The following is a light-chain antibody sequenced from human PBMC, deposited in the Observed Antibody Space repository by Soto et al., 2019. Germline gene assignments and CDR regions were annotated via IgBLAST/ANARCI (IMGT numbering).Light chain of an antibody. CDR3: QQRSNWPRT. Sequence: EIVLTQSPATLSLSPGESATLSCRASQSVSSYLAWYQQKPGQAPRLLIYDASNRATGIPARFSGSGSGTDFTLPISSLEPEDFAVYYCQQRSNWPRTFGQGTKLEIK. CDR2: DAS. CDR1: QSVSSY. V-gene: IGKV3-11*01. J-gene: IGKJ2*01.